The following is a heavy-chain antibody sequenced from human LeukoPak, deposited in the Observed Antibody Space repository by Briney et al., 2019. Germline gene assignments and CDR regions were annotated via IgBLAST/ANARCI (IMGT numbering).Heavy chain of an antibody. CDR1: GFTFTNYA. J-gene: IGHJ4*02. CDR3: AKWGDYDILTGYYVPDY. Sequence: GTSLRLSCVASGFTFTNYAMSWVRQAPGKGLEWVSAITGSDGSSYYADSVRGRFTISRDNSKNTLYLQVNSLRAEDTAVYYCAKWGDYDILTGYYVPDYWGQGTLVTVSS. D-gene: IGHD3-9*01. V-gene: IGHV3-23*01. CDR2: ITGSDGSS.